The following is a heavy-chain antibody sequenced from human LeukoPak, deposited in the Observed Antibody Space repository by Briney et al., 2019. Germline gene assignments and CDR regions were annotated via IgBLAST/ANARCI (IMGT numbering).Heavy chain of an antibody. D-gene: IGHD1-14*01. CDR2: MNEYSTTI. V-gene: IGHV3-74*01. CDR1: GFPLNSFW. J-gene: IGHJ4*02. CDR3: ARGGVNPVDH. Sequence: GGSLRLSCAASGFPLNSFWMRWVRQAPGKGLVWVSDMNEYSTTIRYADSVKGRFTISRDNAKSILYLQMNNLRAEDTAMYFCARGGVNPVDHWGQGTLVTVSS.